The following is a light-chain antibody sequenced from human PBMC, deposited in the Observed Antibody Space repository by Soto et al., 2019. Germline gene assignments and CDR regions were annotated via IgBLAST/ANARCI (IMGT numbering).Light chain of an antibody. CDR2: GAS. CDR1: QSVSNY. CDR3: QHYSTSAFT. Sequence: EIVLTQSPGTLSLSPGERATLSCRASQSVSNYLAWYRQRPGQAPRLLIHGASISATGITDRFSGSGSGTDFTLTISRLEPEDFAVYYCQHYSTSAFTFGPGTKVDIK. V-gene: IGKV3-20*01. J-gene: IGKJ3*01.